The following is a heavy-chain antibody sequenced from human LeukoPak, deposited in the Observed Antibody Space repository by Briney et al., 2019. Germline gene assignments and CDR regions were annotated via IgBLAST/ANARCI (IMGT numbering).Heavy chain of an antibody. CDR2: IYPGDSDT. V-gene: IGHV5-51*01. J-gene: IGHJ4*02. CDR1: GYSFTSYW. Sequence: GESLKISCKGSGYSFTSYWIGWVRQMPGKGLEWMGIIYPGDSDTRYSPSFQGQVTISADKSISTAYLQWSSLKASDTAMYYCARSKNYYDSSGYYVDYWGQGTLVIVSS. CDR3: ARSKNYYDSSGYYVDY. D-gene: IGHD3-22*01.